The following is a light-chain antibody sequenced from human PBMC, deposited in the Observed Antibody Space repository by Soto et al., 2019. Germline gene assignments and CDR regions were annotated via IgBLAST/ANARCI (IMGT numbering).Light chain of an antibody. CDR3: QQSSDWPRT. J-gene: IGKJ1*01. V-gene: IGKV3-15*01. CDR1: QSVSNR. Sequence: EIVMTQSPATLSVSPGERATLSCRASQSVSNRLAWYQQRPGQAPRLLIYRASARATGTPATFSGSGSGTEFPLTISSLQSEDFAIYYCQQSSDWPRTFGQGTKVEIK. CDR2: RAS.